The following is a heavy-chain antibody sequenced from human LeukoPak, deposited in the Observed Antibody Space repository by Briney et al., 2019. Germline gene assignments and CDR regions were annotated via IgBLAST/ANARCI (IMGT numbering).Heavy chain of an antibody. Sequence: SETLSLTRTVSGGSISSSSYYWGWIRQPPGKGLEWIGSIYYSGSTYYNPSLKSRVTISVDTSKNQFSLKLISVTAADTAVYYCARILRHYYGSGTYMDVWGKGTTVTISS. J-gene: IGHJ6*03. CDR3: ARILRHYYGSGTYMDV. CDR1: GGSISSSSYY. V-gene: IGHV4-39*01. D-gene: IGHD3-10*01. CDR2: IYYSGST.